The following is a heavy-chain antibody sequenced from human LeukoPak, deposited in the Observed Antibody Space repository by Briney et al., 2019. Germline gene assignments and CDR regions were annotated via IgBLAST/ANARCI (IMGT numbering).Heavy chain of an antibody. J-gene: IGHJ4*02. CDR2: ISSSGSTI. V-gene: IGHV3-48*03. D-gene: IGHD6-19*01. CDR3: AREKLHSSGWYGGEDY. Sequence: GGSLRPSCAASGFTFSSYEMNWVRQAPGKGLEWVSYISSSGSTIYYADSVKGRFTISRDNSKSTVYLQMNSLRAEDTAVYYCAREKLHSSGWYGGEDYWGQGTLVTVSS. CDR1: GFTFSSYE.